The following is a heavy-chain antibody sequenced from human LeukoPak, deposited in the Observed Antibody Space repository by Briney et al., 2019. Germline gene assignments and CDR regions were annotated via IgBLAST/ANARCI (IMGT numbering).Heavy chain of an antibody. D-gene: IGHD6-6*01. V-gene: IGHV4-38-2*02. J-gene: IGHJ5*02. CDR2: IYYSGST. CDR1: VYSISSGYY. CDR3: ARSEVAARNWFDP. Sequence: SETLSLTCNVSVYSISSGYYWGWIRQPPGKGLEWIGSIYYSGSTYYNPSLKSRVTISVDTSKNQFSLKLSSVAAADTAVYYCARSEVAARNWFDPWGQGTLVTVSS.